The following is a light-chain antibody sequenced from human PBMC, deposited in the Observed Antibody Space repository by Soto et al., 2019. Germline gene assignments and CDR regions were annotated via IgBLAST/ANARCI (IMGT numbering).Light chain of an antibody. CDR1: QSISSW. V-gene: IGKV1-5*01. Sequence: DIQMTQSPSTLSASVGDRVTITCRASQSISSWLAWYQQKPGKAPKLLIYDASSLESGVPSRFSGSGSGTEFTLTISSLQPDDFATYDFQQYNSYAETFGQGTKVDI. J-gene: IGKJ1*01. CDR2: DAS. CDR3: QQYNSYAET.